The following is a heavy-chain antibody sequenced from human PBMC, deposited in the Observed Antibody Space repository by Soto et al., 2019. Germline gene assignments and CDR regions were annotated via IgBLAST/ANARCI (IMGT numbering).Heavy chain of an antibody. J-gene: IGHJ6*02. Sequence: SVKVGRTACGYTFTSYGISWVRQAPGQGLEWMGWISAYNGNTNYAQKLQGRVTMTTDTSTSTAYMELRSLRSGDTAVYYCARADCSGGSCYYYYGMDVWGQGTTVTVSS. D-gene: IGHD2-15*01. CDR2: ISAYNGNT. V-gene: IGHV1-18*01. CDR1: GYTFTSYG. CDR3: ARADCSGGSCYYYYGMDV.